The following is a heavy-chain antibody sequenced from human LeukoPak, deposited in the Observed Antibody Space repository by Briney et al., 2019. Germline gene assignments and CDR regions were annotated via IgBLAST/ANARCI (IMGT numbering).Heavy chain of an antibody. D-gene: IGHD3-10*01. CDR2: INHSGST. J-gene: IGHJ3*02. CDR1: GGSFSGYY. Sequence: SETLSLTCAVYGGSFSGYYWSWIRQPPGKGLEWIGEINHSGSTNYNPSLKSRVTISVGTSKNQFSLKLNSVTAADTAVYYCARPWSYYGSGSYYDAFDIWGQGTMVTVSS. CDR3: ARPWSYYGSGSYYDAFDI. V-gene: IGHV4-34*01.